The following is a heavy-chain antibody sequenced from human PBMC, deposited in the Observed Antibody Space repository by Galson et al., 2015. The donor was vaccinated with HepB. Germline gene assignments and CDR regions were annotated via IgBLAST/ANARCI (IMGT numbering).Heavy chain of an antibody. CDR1: GFTFSSYS. CDR3: ARELVDEGPAATFSGYFDH. J-gene: IGHJ4*02. CDR2: ISSSSSYI. V-gene: IGHV3-21*01. Sequence: SLRLSCAASGFTFSSYSMNWVRQAPGKGLEWVSSISSSSSYIYCADSVKGRFTISRDNAKNSLYLQMNSLRAEDTAVYYCARELVDEGPAATFSGYFDHWGQGTLVTVSS. D-gene: IGHD2-2*01.